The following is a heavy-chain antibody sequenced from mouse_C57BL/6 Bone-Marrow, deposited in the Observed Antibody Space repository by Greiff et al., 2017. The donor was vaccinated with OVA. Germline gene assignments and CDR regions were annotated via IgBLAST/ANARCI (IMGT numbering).Heavy chain of an antibody. J-gene: IGHJ4*01. Sequence: QVQLQQPGAELVKPGASVKLSCKASGYTFTSYWMHWVKQRPGQGLEWIGMIHPNSGSTNYNEKFKSKATLTVDKSSSTAYMQLSSLTSEDSAVYCYEKTTQATGAMDYWGQGTTGTVSS. V-gene: IGHV1-64*01. D-gene: IGHD3-2*02. CDR1: GYTFTSYW. CDR2: IHPNSGST. CDR3: EKTTQATGAMDY.